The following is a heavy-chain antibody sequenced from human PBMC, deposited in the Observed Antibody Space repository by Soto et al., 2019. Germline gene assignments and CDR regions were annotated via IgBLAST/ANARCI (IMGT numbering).Heavy chain of an antibody. CDR2: INSDDTSS. Sequence: EVQLMESGGGLVQPGESLRLSCAASGLSVSNYWIHWVRQTPGKGLVWVSRINSDDTSSSYAASVKGRFTISRDNAKNTRYLHMNRLRADDTAVYYGARGCRWAGHYYVYYWGQGTLVTVSS. CDR3: ARGCRWAGHYYVYY. CDR1: GLSVSNYW. D-gene: IGHD1-26*01. J-gene: IGHJ4*02. V-gene: IGHV3-74*01.